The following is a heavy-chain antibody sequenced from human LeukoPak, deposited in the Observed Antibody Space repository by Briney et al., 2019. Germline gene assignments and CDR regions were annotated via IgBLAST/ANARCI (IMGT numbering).Heavy chain of an antibody. V-gene: IGHV4-39*07. J-gene: IGHJ4*02. Sequence: SETLSLTCTVSGGSISSSNYYWGWIRQPPGKGLEWIGSIYYSGSTHYNPSLKSRVTISVDTSKNQFSLKLSSVTAADTAVYYCAREGDYYDSSGYYYAYYFDYWGQGTLVTVSS. D-gene: IGHD3-22*01. CDR2: IYYSGST. CDR1: GGSISSSNYY. CDR3: AREGDYYDSSGYYYAYYFDY.